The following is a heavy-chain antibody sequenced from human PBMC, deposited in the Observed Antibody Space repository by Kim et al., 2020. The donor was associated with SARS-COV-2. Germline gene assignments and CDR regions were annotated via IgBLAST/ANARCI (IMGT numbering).Heavy chain of an antibody. CDR2: INHSGST. CDR3: AMTTVSTIGFDY. CDR1: GGSFSGYY. D-gene: IGHD4-17*01. V-gene: IGHV4-34*01. J-gene: IGHJ4*02. Sequence: SETLSLTCAVYGGSFSGYYWSWIRQPPGKGLEWIGEINHSGSTNYNPSLKSRVTISVDTSKNQFSLKLSSVTAADTAVYYCAMTTVSTIGFDYWGQGTLVTVSS.